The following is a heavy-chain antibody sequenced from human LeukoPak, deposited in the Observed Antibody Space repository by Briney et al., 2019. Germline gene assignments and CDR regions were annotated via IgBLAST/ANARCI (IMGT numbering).Heavy chain of an antibody. J-gene: IGHJ4*02. CDR1: GGSISSSNW. V-gene: IGHV4-4*02. D-gene: IGHD3-22*01. CDR2: IYHSGST. CDR3: VRDVNYYDSSGKIDY. Sequence: SETLSLTCAVSGGSISSSNWWSWVRQPPGKGLEWIGEIYHSGSTNYNPSLKSRVTISVDKSKNQFSLKLSSVTAADTAVYYCVRDVNYYDSSGKIDYWGQGTLVAVSS.